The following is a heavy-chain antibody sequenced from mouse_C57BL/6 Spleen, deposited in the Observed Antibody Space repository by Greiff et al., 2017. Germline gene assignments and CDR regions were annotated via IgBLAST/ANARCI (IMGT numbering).Heavy chain of an antibody. CDR3: ARITTVVAPFDY. J-gene: IGHJ2*01. V-gene: IGHV5-17*01. CDR2: ISSGSSTI. Sequence: EVMLVESGGGLVKPGGSLKLSCAASGFTFSDYGMHWVRQAPEKGLEWVAYISSGSSTIYYADTVKGRFTISRDNAKNTLFLQMTSLRSEDTAMYYCARITTVVAPFDYWGQGTTLTVSS. D-gene: IGHD1-1*01. CDR1: GFTFSDYG.